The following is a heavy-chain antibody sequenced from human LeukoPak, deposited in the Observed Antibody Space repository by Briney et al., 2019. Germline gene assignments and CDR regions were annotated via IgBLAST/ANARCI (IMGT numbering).Heavy chain of an antibody. CDR3: AIAGIAADGFWSRPHYFDY. J-gene: IGHJ4*03. D-gene: IGHD6-13*01. V-gene: IGHV1-69*13. CDR2: IIPIFGTA. Sequence: SVKVSCKASGYTFTSYYMHWVRQAPGQGLEWMGGIIPIFGTANYAQKFQGRVTITADESTSTAYMELSSLRSEDTAVYYCAIAGIAADGFWSRPHYFDYWGQGTMVTVPS. CDR1: GYTFTSYY.